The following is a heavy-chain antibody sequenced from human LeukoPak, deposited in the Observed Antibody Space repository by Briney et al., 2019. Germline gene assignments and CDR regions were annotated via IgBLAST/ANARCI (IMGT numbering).Heavy chain of an antibody. D-gene: IGHD3-16*01. CDR1: GGSFSGYY. V-gene: IGHV4-34*01. CDR3: AGDGAMYYYNYMDV. CDR2: INHSGST. Sequence: WETLCLTCAVYGGSFSGYYWSWIRQPPGKGLEWIGEINHSGSTNDNPALKRRVTISLEKSKNHSLHKLISVTGADTAVYYCAGDGAMYYYNYMDVWGKETAVTLSS. J-gene: IGHJ6*03.